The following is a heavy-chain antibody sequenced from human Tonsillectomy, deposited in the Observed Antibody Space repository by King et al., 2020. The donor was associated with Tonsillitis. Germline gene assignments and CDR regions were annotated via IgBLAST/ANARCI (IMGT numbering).Heavy chain of an antibody. CDR1: GGSINSFY. D-gene: IGHD1-26*01. Sequence: QLQESGPGLVKPSETLSLTCTVSGGSINSFYWSWIRQPAGKGLEWIGRVYTSGSTSYNPSLKSRVTMSVDTSKNQFSLKLDSVTAADTAVYYCARGIVGATTIWYFDFWGRGTLVTVSS. V-gene: IGHV4-4*07. CDR2: VYTSGST. CDR3: ARGIVGATTIWYFDF. J-gene: IGHJ2*01.